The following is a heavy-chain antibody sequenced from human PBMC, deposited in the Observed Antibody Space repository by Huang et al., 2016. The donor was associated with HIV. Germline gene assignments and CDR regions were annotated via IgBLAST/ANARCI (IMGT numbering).Heavy chain of an antibody. CDR2: RSADNGNT. V-gene: IGHV1-18*01. CDR3: ARDHWYPLQNWFDL. Sequence: QVELVQSGAEVKRPGASVRVSCKAAGYIFTKYGINWVRQAPGQGLEWMGWRSADNGNTKYAEKFQGRGTLTRDTSATTAYMELRDVTSADTAVYYCARDHWYPLQNWFDLWGQGTLVTVSS. CDR1: GYIFTKYG. J-gene: IGHJ5*01. D-gene: IGHD1-1*01.